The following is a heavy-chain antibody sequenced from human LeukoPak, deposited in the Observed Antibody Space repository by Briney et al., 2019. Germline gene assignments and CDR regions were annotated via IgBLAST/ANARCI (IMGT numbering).Heavy chain of an antibody. CDR1: GVSINSSNSY. Sequence: PSETLSLTCTVSGVSINSSNSYWGWIRQPPGKGLEWIGSIYYTGNTYYNASLKSRVTISIDTSKNQFSLNLSSVTAADTAVYYCARLITAFQAFDSWGQGTLVTVSS. CDR2: IYYTGNT. V-gene: IGHV4-39*01. D-gene: IGHD3-16*01. J-gene: IGHJ4*02. CDR3: ARLITAFQAFDS.